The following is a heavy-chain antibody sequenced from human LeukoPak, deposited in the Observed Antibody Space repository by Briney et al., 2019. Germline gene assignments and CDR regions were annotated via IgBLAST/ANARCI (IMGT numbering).Heavy chain of an antibody. V-gene: IGHV3-20*04. CDR1: GFTFDDYG. CDR2: INWSGAGT. Sequence: GGSLRLSCAASGFTFDDYGMSWVRQAPGKGLEWVSGINWSGAGTGYADSVKGQFTISRDNGKNSLYLQMNSLRAEDTALYYCARALRRYKYDYPSPDNWGQGTLVTVSS. J-gene: IGHJ4*02. D-gene: IGHD3-16*01. CDR3: ARALRRYKYDYPSPDN.